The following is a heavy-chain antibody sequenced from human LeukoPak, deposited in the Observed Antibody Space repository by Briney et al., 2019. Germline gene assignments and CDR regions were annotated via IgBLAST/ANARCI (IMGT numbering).Heavy chain of an antibody. CDR1: GYTFTSYD. CDR2: MNPNSGNT. J-gene: IGHJ6*03. D-gene: IGHD5-18*01. V-gene: IGHV1-8*03. CDR3: ARDRLDTAMVKSSYYYMDV. Sequence: ASVKVSCKASGYTFTSYDINWVRQATGQGLEWMGWMNPNSGNTGYAQKFQGRVTITRNTSISTAYMELSSLRSEDTAVYYCARDRLDTAMVKSSYYYMDVWGKGTTVTVSS.